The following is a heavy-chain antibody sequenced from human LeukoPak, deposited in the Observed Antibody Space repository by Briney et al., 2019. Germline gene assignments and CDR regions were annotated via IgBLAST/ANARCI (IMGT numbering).Heavy chain of an antibody. CDR2: IRSKANSYAT. D-gene: IGHD6-6*01. Sequence: PGGSLRLSCAASGFTFSGSAMHWVRQASGKGLEWVGRIRSKANSYATAYAASVKGRFTISRDDSKNTAYLQMNSLKTEDTAVYYCTRIPGYRSSFLGAFDIWGQETMVTVSS. V-gene: IGHV3-73*01. J-gene: IGHJ3*02. CDR3: TRIPGYRSSFLGAFDI. CDR1: GFTFSGSA.